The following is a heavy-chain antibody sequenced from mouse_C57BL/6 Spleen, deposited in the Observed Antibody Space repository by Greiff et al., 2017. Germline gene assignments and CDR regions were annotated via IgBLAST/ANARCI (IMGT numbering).Heavy chain of an antibody. D-gene: IGHD2-5*01. J-gene: IGHJ3*01. CDR2: IYPRSGNT. CDR1: GYTFTSYG. CDR3: ARYYSNFAWFAY. Sequence: VQLQQSGAELARPGASVKLSCKASGYTFTSYGISWVKQRTGQGLEWIGEIYPRSGNTYYNEKFKGKATLTADKSSSTAYMELRSLTSEDSAFYFCARYYSNFAWFAYWGQGTLVTVSA. V-gene: IGHV1-81*01.